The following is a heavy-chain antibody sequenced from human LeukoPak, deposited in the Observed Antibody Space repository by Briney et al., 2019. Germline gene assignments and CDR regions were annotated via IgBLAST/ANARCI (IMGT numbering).Heavy chain of an antibody. Sequence: PGGSLRLSCAASGFTFSSYAMSWVRQAPGKGLEWVSAISGSGGSTYYADSVKGRFTISRDNPKNTLYLQMNSLRAEDTAVYYCAKGPYYDFWSGHPSYFDHWGQGTLVTVSS. D-gene: IGHD3-3*01. J-gene: IGHJ4*02. CDR3: AKGPYYDFWSGHPSYFDH. CDR2: ISGSGGST. CDR1: GFTFSSYA. V-gene: IGHV3-23*01.